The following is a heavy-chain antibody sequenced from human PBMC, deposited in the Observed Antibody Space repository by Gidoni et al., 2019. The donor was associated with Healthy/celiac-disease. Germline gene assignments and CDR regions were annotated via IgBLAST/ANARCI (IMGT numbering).Heavy chain of an antibody. D-gene: IGHD4-17*01. CDR2: MNPNRGNT. Sequence: QVQLVQSGAEVKKPGASVKVSCKASGYTFTSYDIHRVREATGQGLEWRGWMNPNRGNTGYAQKFQGRVTMTRNTSISTAYMELSSLRSEDTGVYYCARGDKGVRTTVTYPSWYYYGMDVWGQGTTVTVSS. CDR3: ARGDKGVRTTVTYPSWYYYGMDV. CDR1: GYTFTSYD. J-gene: IGHJ6*02. V-gene: IGHV1-8*01.